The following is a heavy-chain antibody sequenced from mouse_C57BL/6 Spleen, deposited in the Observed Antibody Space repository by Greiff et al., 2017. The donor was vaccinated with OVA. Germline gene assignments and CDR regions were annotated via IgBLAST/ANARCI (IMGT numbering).Heavy chain of an antibody. CDR2: IYPGDGDT. V-gene: IGHV1-82*01. J-gene: IGHJ4*01. D-gene: IGHD1-1*01. CDR3: AGGDGSSYAIDY. Sequence: QVQLQQSGPELVKPGASVKISCKASGYAFSSSWMNWVKQRPGKGLEWIGRIYPGDGDTNYNGKFKGKATLTADKSSSTAYMQLSSLTSEDSAVYFCAGGDGSSYAIDYWGQGTSVTVSS. CDR1: GYAFSSSW.